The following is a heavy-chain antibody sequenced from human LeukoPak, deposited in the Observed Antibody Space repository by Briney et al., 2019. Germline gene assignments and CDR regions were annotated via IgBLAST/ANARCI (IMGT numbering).Heavy chain of an antibody. D-gene: IGHD3-16*01. J-gene: IGHJ4*02. CDR2: INPSGSST. V-gene: IGHV1-46*03. CDR1: GYAFTRHY. CDR3: ATYTNAY. Sequence: ASVKVSCKASGYAFTRHYMHWVRQAPGQGLEWMGLINPSGSSTIYAQKFQGRVTMTEDTSTDTAYMELSSLRSEDTAVYYCATYTNAYWGQGTLVTVSS.